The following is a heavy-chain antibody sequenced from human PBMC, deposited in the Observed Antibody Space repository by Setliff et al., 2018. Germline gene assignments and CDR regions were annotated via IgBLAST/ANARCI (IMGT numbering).Heavy chain of an antibody. Sequence: SETLSLTCAVFDGSFSDYYWTWIRQPPGKGLEWIGYIYHNGNTNFNPSLKTRVTMSVDTSKNQFALNLTSVTAADTVVYYCVRDRTAYSYGLDVWGQGTKVTVSS. V-gene: IGHV4-59*01. D-gene: IGHD5-18*01. CDR3: VRDRTAYSYGLDV. J-gene: IGHJ6*02. CDR2: IYHNGNT. CDR1: DGSFSDYY.